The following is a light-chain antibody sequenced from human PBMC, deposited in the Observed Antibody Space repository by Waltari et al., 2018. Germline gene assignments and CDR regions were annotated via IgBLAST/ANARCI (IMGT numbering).Light chain of an antibody. CDR3: QKYNSAPQT. CDR1: QGISND. CDR2: ATS. Sequence: DIQMTQSPSSLSASVEDRVTITCRASQGISNDLAWYQQKPGKVPKLLIYATSTLQSGVPSRFSGSGSGTDFTLTISSLQPEDVATYYCQKYNSAPQTFGQGTKVEIK. J-gene: IGKJ1*01. V-gene: IGKV1-27*01.